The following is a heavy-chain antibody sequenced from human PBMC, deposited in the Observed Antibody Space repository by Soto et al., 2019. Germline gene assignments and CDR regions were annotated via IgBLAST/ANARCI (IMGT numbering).Heavy chain of an antibody. V-gene: IGHV1-69*13. D-gene: IGHD4-4*01. CDR2: IIPIFGTA. CDR3: AKDYSNPTGRYYGMDV. J-gene: IGHJ6*02. CDR1: GGTFSSYA. Sequence: ASVKVSCKASGGTFSSYAISWVRQAPRQGLEWMGGIIPIFGTANYAQKFQGRVTITADESTSTAYMELSSLRSEDTAVYYCAKDYSNPTGRYYGMDVWGQGTTVTVSS.